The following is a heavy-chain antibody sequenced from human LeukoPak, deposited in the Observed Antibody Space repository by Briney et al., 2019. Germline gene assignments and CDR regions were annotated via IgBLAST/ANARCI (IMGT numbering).Heavy chain of an antibody. Sequence: PGGSLRLSCVASGFSLSGYWMYWVRQAPGKGLMYISRNNGDGSTTNYADVVKGRFTMSRDNVKNTLYLQMNSLRVEDTAVYYCARDPRNVGLAPWGQGTLVTASS. CDR2: NNGDGSTT. CDR3: ARDPRNVGLAP. V-gene: IGHV3-74*01. J-gene: IGHJ5*02. CDR1: GFSLSGYW. D-gene: IGHD2-15*01.